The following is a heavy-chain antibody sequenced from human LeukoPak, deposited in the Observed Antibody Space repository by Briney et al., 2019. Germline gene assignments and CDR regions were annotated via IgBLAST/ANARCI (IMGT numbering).Heavy chain of an antibody. Sequence: PSETLSLTCTVSGGSISRYYWSWIRQPPGKGLEWIGYIYYSGSTNYNPSLKSRVTISVDTSKNQFSLKLSSVTAADTAVYYCARADYVWGSYSYYYCYGMDVWGQGTTVTVSS. CDR3: ARADYVWGSYSYYYCYGMDV. V-gene: IGHV4-59*01. D-gene: IGHD3-16*01. CDR2: IYYSGST. J-gene: IGHJ6*02. CDR1: GGSISRYY.